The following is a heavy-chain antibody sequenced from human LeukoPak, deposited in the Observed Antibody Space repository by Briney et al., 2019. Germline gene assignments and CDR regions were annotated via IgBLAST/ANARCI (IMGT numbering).Heavy chain of an antibody. CDR2: IYSDGST. CDR1: GVSISSSSYY. V-gene: IGHV4-39*07. CDR3: ARGLRDYDYVWGSTDYFDY. D-gene: IGHD3-16*01. Sequence: SETLSLTCTVSGVSISSSSYYWGWIRQPPGKGLEWIGSIYSDGSTYYNSSLKSRVTISIDTSKNQFSLKLSSVTAADTAVYYCARGLRDYDYVWGSTDYFDYWGQGTLVTVSS. J-gene: IGHJ4*02.